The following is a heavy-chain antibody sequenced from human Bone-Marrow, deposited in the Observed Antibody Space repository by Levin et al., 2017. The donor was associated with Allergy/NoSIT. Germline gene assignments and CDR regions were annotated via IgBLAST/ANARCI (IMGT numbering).Heavy chain of an antibody. Sequence: GGSLRLSCAASGFTFSSYGMHWVRQAPGKGLEWVAVIWYDGSNKYYADSVKGRFTISRDNSKNTLYLQMNSLRAEDTAVYYCARDHGSSGWERVYYYGMDVWGQGTTVTVSS. D-gene: IGHD6-19*01. V-gene: IGHV3-33*01. CDR3: ARDHGSSGWERVYYYGMDV. CDR2: IWYDGSNK. CDR1: GFTFSSYG. J-gene: IGHJ6*02.